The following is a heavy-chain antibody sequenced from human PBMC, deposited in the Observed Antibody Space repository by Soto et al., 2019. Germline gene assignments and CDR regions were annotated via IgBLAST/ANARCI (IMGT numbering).Heavy chain of an antibody. J-gene: IGHJ4*02. CDR1: GYTFTLFG. V-gene: IGHV1-18*01. D-gene: IGHD2-2*02. Sequence: QVQLVQSGAEVKKPGASVKVSCTTSGYTFTLFGITWVRLAPGQGLEWLGWMSPYNGDTKYAEKLAGRVTLTPATSTDTAHMELTSLTSDDTAEYYCARGGQYRYFEYWGQGNLVNLSS. CDR3: ARGGQYRYFEY. CDR2: MSPYNGDT.